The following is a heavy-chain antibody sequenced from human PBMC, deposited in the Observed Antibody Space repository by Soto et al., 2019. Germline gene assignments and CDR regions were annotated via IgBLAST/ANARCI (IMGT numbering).Heavy chain of an antibody. CDR1: GFTFSSYS. CDR3: ARELTGDFSALEFDY. J-gene: IGHJ4*02. V-gene: IGHV3-48*01. D-gene: IGHD7-27*01. CDR2: ISSSSSTI. Sequence: EVQLVESGGGLVQPGGSLRLSCAASGFTFSSYSMNWVRQAPGKGLEWVSYISSSSSTIYYADSVKGRFTISRDNAKNSLYLQMNSLRAEDTAVYYCARELTGDFSALEFDYWGQGTLVTVSS.